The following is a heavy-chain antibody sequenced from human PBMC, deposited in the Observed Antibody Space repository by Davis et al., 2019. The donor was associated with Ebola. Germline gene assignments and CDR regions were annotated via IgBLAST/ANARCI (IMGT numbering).Heavy chain of an antibody. CDR3: ARNSRFYYYGMDV. D-gene: IGHD4-23*01. CDR1: GFTFSSYS. Sequence: GGSLRLSCAASGFTFSSYSMNRVRQAPGKGLEWVSFISSSSSYLYYADSVKGRFTISRDNAKNSLYLQMNSLRAEDTAVYYCARNSRFYYYGMDVWGQGTTVTVSS. V-gene: IGHV3-21*01. CDR2: ISSSSSYL. J-gene: IGHJ6*02.